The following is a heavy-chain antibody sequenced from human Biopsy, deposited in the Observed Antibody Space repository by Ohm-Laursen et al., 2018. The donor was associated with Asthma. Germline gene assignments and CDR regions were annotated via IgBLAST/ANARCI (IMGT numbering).Heavy chain of an antibody. CDR2: ISVYNGNT. D-gene: IGHD2-21*01. CDR3: ARAADSSHYYGIAV. J-gene: IGHJ6*02. V-gene: IGHV1-18*01. CDR1: GYTFNSAG. Sequence: ASVKVSCKTSGYTFNSAGITWVRQAPGQGLEWMGWISVYNGNTKVAQKLQDRVTMITDTSTSTAYMELRSLRSDDTAVYFCARAADSSHYYGIAVWGQGPTVTVS.